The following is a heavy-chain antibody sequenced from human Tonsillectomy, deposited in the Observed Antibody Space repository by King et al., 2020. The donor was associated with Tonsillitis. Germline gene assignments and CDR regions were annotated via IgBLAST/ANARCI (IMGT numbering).Heavy chain of an antibody. D-gene: IGHD3-22*01. J-gene: IGHJ6*02. Sequence: VQLVQSGAEVKKPGASVKVSCKASGYTFSTYDINWVRQATGQGLEWMGWMNPDTGNTGYAQKFQGRVTMTRNTSTSTAYMELSSLRSEDTAVYYCARTGELDSNDSIGSSYYYYVLDVWGQGTPVTVSS. CDR3: ARTGELDSNDSIGSSYYYYVLDV. CDR1: GYTFSTYD. CDR2: MNPDTGNT. V-gene: IGHV1-8*01.